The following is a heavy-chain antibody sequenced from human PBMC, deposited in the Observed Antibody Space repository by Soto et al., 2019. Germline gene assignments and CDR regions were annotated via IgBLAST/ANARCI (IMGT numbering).Heavy chain of an antibody. CDR1: GFTFSTCS. Sequence: EVQLVESGGGLVEPGGSLRLSCATSGFTFSTCSMNWVRQAPGKGLEWVSSISATGTYTFYADSLKGRFTISRDNARNSLFRQMNSLRVEDTALYYCTTEYNSRKDLKHWGQGALVTVSS. CDR2: ISATGTYT. V-gene: IGHV3-21*01. J-gene: IGHJ4*02. D-gene: IGHD6-6*01. CDR3: TTEYNSRKDLKH.